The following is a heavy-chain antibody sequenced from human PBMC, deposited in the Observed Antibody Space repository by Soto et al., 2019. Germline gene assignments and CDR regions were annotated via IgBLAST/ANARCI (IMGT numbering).Heavy chain of an antibody. CDR2: FDPEDGET. Sequence: ASVKVSCKVSGYTLTELSMHWVRQAPGKGLEWMGGFDPEDGETIYAQKFQGRVTMTEDTSTDTAYMELSSLRSEDTAVYYCATDLKPEYYDIWTGYYKGMDVWGQGTTVTVSS. V-gene: IGHV1-24*01. CDR1: GYTLTELS. D-gene: IGHD3-9*01. J-gene: IGHJ6*02. CDR3: ATDLKPEYYDIWTGYYKGMDV.